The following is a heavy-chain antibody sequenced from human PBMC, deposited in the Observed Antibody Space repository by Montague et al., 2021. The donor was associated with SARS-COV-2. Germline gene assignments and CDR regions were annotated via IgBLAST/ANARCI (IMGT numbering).Heavy chain of an antibody. CDR1: FGSVTNYF. J-gene: IGHJ4*02. CDR3: AGAFGSSFDF. D-gene: IGHD6-13*01. Sequence: SETLSLTCTVSFGSVTNYFWSWIRQLVGKGLEWIGRIFVTGGTKYTPSLKSRVTMSLDTSKNQFSLKLRSVTAADTAIYYCAGAFGSSFDFWGQGILVAVSS. CDR2: IFVTGGT. V-gene: IGHV4-4*07.